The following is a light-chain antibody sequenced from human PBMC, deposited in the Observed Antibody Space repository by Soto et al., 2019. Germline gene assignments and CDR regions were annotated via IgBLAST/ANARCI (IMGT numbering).Light chain of an antibody. Sequence: DIQMTQSPSTLSASVVDRVTITCRASESIDSWLAWHQQKPGKAPKLLIYDASNLETGVPSRFSGSGSGTDFTFTISRLQPENIAPYYCQQYNNPSITFGQGTRLEIK. J-gene: IGKJ5*01. CDR3: QQYNNPSIT. V-gene: IGKV1-33*01. CDR2: DAS. CDR1: ESIDSW.